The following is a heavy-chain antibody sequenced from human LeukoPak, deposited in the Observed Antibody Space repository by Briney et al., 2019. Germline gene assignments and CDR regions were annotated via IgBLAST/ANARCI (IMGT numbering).Heavy chain of an antibody. CDR3: ARRRKQAHPRITIFGVVQYYFDY. J-gene: IGHJ4*02. CDR1: GFTFSSYG. Sequence: GRSLRLSCAASGFTFSSYGMHWVRQAPGKGLEWVGFIRNKANGGTTEWTTSMKGRCTISRHDSKTISYLQMNSLRAEDTAVYYCARRRKQAHPRITIFGVVQYYFDYWGQGTLATVSS. V-gene: IGHV3-71*01. CDR2: IRNKANGGTT. D-gene: IGHD3-3*01.